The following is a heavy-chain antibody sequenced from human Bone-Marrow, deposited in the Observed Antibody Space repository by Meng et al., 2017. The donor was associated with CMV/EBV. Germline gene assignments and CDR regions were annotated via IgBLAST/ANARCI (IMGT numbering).Heavy chain of an antibody. Sequence: GESLKISCAASGFTFSSYEMSWVRQAPGKGLEWVSVIYSGGSTYYADSVKGRFTISRDISKNTVYLQMNSLRAEDTAVYYCAKDQGSGWSNFDHWGQGTLVTVSS. D-gene: IGHD6-19*01. CDR3: AKDQGSGWSNFDH. CDR2: IYSGGST. CDR1: GFTFSSYE. J-gene: IGHJ4*02. V-gene: IGHV3-66*01.